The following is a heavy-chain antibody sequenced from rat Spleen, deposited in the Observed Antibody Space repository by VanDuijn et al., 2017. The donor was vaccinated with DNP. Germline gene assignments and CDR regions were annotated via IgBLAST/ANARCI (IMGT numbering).Heavy chain of an antibody. D-gene: IGHD1-11*01. Sequence: EVQLVETGGGSVQPGRSLKLSCVASGFTFSGYWMFWIRQAPGKGLEWVATINPDGATTHYSDSVRGRFTISRDNAKSTTYLQMNSLRSEDMATYYCARQRGYFDYWGQGVMVTVSS. CDR2: INPDGATT. V-gene: IGHV5-58*01. J-gene: IGHJ2*01. CDR3: ARQRGYFDY. CDR1: GFTFSGYW.